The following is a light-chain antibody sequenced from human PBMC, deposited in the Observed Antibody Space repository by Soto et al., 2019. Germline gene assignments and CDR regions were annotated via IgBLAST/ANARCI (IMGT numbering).Light chain of an antibody. CDR1: QSVRSSY. V-gene: IGKV3-20*01. CDR2: AAS. J-gene: IGKJ1*01. Sequence: EIVLTQSPGTLSLSPGERATLSCRASQSVRSSYLAWYQQKPGQAPRLLIYAASSRAAGIPDWFTGSGSGTDFTLAISRLEPEDCAVYYCQQYGSSSWTFGQGTKVEIK. CDR3: QQYGSSSWT.